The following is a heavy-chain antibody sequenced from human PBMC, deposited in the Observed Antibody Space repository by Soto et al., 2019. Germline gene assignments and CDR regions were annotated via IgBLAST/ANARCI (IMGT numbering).Heavy chain of an antibody. D-gene: IGHD3-16*01. CDR2: INPNSGGT. J-gene: IGHJ4*02. CDR1: GYTFTAYY. V-gene: IGHV1-2*02. Sequence: KVSCKASGYTFTAYYMHWLRQAPGQGPEWVGWINPNSGGTNYAQKFQGRVTMTRDTSISTAYMELSSLRSDDTAVYYCARDPIGGGAPYYCDYWGQGTQVSVSS. CDR3: ARDPIGGGAPYYCDY.